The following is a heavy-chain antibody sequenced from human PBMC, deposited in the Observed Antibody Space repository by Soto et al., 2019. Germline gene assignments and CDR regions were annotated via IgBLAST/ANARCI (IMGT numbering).Heavy chain of an antibody. D-gene: IGHD3-22*01. CDR2: INSDGSST. V-gene: IGHV3-74*01. J-gene: IGHJ4*02. CDR3: AKNPGYYYDSTGYHFDY. CDR1: GFTFSSYW. Sequence: GGSLRLSCAASGFTFSSYWMHWVRQAPGKGLVWVSRINSDGSSTTYADSVKGRFTISRDNSKNTLYLQMNSLRAEDTAVYYCAKNPGYYYDSTGYHFDYWGQGTLVTVSS.